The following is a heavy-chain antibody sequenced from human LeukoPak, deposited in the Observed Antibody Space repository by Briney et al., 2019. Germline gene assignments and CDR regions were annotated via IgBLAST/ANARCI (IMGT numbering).Heavy chain of an antibody. V-gene: IGHV3-53*01. Sequence: TGGSLRLSCAASGFTVSSNYMSWVRQAPGKGLEWVSVIHSSGSTYFADSVRGRFTASRDNSKNTLYLQMNSLRAEDTAVYYCAKAYSGSRGCYFDYWGQGTLVTVSS. J-gene: IGHJ4*02. CDR1: GFTVSSNY. CDR3: AKAYSGSRGCYFDY. CDR2: IHSSGST. D-gene: IGHD1-26*01.